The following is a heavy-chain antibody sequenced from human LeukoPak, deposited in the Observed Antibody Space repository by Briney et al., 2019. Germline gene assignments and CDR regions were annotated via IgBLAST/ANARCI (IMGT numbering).Heavy chain of an antibody. CDR2: INHSGST. D-gene: IGHD6-6*01. CDR1: GGSFSGYY. CDR3: ARGIPYSSFLAGPNGFDP. V-gene: IGHV4-34*01. Sequence: SETLSLTCAVSGGSFSGYYWSWIRQPPGKGLEWIGEINHSGSTNYNPSLKSRVTISVDTSKNQFSLKLSSVTAADTAVYYCARGIPYSSFLAGPNGFDPWGQGTMVTVSS. J-gene: IGHJ5*02.